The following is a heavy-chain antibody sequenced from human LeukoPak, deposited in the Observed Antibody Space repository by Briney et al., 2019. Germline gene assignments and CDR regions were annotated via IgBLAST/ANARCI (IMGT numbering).Heavy chain of an antibody. J-gene: IGHJ5*02. CDR2: IYPGDSDT. CDR1: GYRFTSYW. Sequence: GSLKISCKGSGYRFTSYWIGWVRQMPGRGLERVGIIYPGDSDTRYSPSFQGQVTISADKSISTAYLQSSSLKASDTAMYYCARHPQGDWFDPWGQGTLVTVSS. CDR3: ARHPQGDWFDP. V-gene: IGHV5-51*01.